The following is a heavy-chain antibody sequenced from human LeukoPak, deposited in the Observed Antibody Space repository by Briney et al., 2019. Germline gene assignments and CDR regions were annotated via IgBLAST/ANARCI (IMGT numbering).Heavy chain of an antibody. CDR1: GYSFTNYG. V-gene: IGHV1-18*01. J-gene: IGHJ4*02. CDR2: INTYSGNT. D-gene: IGHD5-12*01. CDR3: ARATQVATYLYY. Sequence: ASVKVSCKASGYSFTNYGITWVRQAPGQGLEWMGWINTYSGNTNYAQNLQGRVTMTTDTSTSTAYMELRSLRSDDTAVYYCARATQVATYLYYWGRGTLVTVSS.